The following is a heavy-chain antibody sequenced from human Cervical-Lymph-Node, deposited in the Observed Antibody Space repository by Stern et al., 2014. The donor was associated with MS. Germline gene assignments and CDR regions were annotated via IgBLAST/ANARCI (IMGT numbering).Heavy chain of an antibody. J-gene: IGHJ4*02. Sequence: QVTLKESGPTLVKPTQTLMLTCTSSGFSLSTSGVGVGWLRQPPGKALEWLALIYWDDDKRYSPSLRSRLSITKDTSKNQVVLSMTNMDPVDTATYYCAHLTRGRPLPQYYFDFWGQGTLVTVSS. CDR2: IYWDDDK. V-gene: IGHV2-5*02. D-gene: IGHD2-15*01. CDR1: GFSLSTSGVG. CDR3: AHLTRGRPLPQYYFDF.